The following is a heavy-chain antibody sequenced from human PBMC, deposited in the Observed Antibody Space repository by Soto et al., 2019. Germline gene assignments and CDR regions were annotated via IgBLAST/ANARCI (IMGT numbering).Heavy chain of an antibody. Sequence: PSATLSLTCGVSGYSITSGFYWGCFRQSPGKGLEWIGSISYSAKTFYNPSLASRLSIAVDTSMNQFSLRLTSVTAADTALYYCTRGAGAPWVRFDSWGQVTLVTVSS. CDR2: ISYSAKT. CDR1: GYSITSGFY. V-gene: IGHV4-38-2*01. D-gene: IGHD3-22*01. CDR3: TRGAGAPWVRFDS. J-gene: IGHJ4*02.